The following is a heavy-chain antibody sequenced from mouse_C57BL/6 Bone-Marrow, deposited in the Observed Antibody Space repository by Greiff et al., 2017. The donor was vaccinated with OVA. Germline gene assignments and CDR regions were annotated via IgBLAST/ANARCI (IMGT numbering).Heavy chain of an antibody. J-gene: IGHJ2*01. CDR1: GFTFSSYT. D-gene: IGHD2-3*01. V-gene: IGHV5-9*01. Sequence: EVKLVESGGGLVKPGGSLKLSCAASGFTFSSYTMSWVRQTPEKRLEWVATISGGGGNTYYPDSVKGRFTISRDNAKNTLYLQMSSLRSEDTALYYCARDGYYPYYFGYWGQGTTLTVSS. CDR3: ARDGYYPYYFGY. CDR2: ISGGGGNT.